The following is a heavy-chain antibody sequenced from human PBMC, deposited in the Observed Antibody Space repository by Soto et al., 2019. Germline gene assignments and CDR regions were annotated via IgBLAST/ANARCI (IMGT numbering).Heavy chain of an antibody. Sequence: SVKVSCKASGGTFSSYAISWVRQAPGQGLEWMGGIIPIFGTANYAQKFQGRVTITADESTSTAYMELSSLRSEDTAVYYCARDLREYYYDSSGYYYGQGFDYWGQGTLVTVSS. CDR3: ARDLREYYYDSSGYYYGQGFDY. D-gene: IGHD3-22*01. J-gene: IGHJ4*02. CDR2: IIPIFGTA. V-gene: IGHV1-69*13. CDR1: GGTFSSYA.